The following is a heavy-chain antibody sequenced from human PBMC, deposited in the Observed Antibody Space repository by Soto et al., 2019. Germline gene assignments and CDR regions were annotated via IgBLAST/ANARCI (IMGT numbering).Heavy chain of an antibody. J-gene: IGHJ6*02. D-gene: IGHD2-15*01. CDR2: IIPIFGTA. V-gene: IGHV1-69*06. CDR3: ARAKLRNCSGGSCYSRYYYYYGMDV. Sequence: SVKVSCKASGGTFSSCAISWVRQAPGQGLEWMGGIIPIFGTANYAQKFQGRVTITADKSTSTAYMELSSLRSEDTAVYYCARAKLRNCSGGSCYSRYYYYYGMDVWGQGTTVTVSS. CDR1: GGTFSSCA.